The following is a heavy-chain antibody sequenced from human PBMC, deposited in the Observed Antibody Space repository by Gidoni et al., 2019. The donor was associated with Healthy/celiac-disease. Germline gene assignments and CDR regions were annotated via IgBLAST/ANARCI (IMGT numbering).Heavy chain of an antibody. D-gene: IGHD3-16*01. Sequence: EVQLVESGGGLVQPGRSLRLSCAASGFTFDDYAMHWVRQAPGKGLEWVSGISWNSGSIGYADSVKGRFTISRDNAKNSLYLQMNSLRAEDTALYYCAKSTDYDYLNWFDPWGQGTLVTVSS. CDR2: ISWNSGSI. J-gene: IGHJ5*02. CDR3: AKSTDYDYLNWFDP. V-gene: IGHV3-9*01. CDR1: GFTFDDYA.